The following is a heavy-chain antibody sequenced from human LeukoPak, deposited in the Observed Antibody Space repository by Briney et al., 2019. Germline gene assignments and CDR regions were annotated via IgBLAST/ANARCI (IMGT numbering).Heavy chain of an antibody. CDR2: ISHRGNT. D-gene: IGHD6-6*01. CDR3: AREYTSSSTAFDI. CDR1: GGSFSGFY. J-gene: IGHJ3*02. V-gene: IGHV4-34*01. Sequence: SETLSLTCAVYGGSFSGFYWSWLRQPPGKGLEWIGEISHRGNTNYNPSLKSRVTISLDTSTNHFSLKLSSVTAADTAVYYCAREYTSSSTAFDIWGQGTMVTVSS.